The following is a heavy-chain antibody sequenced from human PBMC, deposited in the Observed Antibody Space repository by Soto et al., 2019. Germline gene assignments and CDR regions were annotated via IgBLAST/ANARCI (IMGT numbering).Heavy chain of an antibody. V-gene: IGHV3-11*06. D-gene: IGHD1-1*01. CDR3: ASQLERRDY. CDR1: GFTFSDYY. Sequence: GGSLRLSCAASGFTFSDYYMSWIRQAPGKGLEWVSYISSSSSYTNYADSVKGRFTISRDNAKNSLYLQMNSLRAEDTAVYYCASQLERRDYWGQGTLVTVSS. CDR2: ISSSSSYT. J-gene: IGHJ4*02.